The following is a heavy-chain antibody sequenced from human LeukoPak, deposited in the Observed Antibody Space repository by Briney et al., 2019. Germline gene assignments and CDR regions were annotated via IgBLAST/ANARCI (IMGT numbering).Heavy chain of an antibody. Sequence: SVKVSCKASGGTFSIYAIGWVRQAPGQGLEWMGGIIPIFGTANYAQKFQGRVTITADESTSTAYMELSSLRSEDTAVYYCAARGYPTEKYDCWGQGTLVTVSS. CDR2: IIPIFGTA. J-gene: IGHJ4*02. V-gene: IGHV1-69*13. CDR1: GGTFSIYA. D-gene: IGHD5-18*01. CDR3: AARGYPTEKYDC.